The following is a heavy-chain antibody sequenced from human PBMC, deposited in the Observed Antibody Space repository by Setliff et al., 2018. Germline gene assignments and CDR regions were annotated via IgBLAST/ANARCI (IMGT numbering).Heavy chain of an antibody. Sequence: SETLSLTCTVSGGSISSYYWSWIRQPPGKGLEWIGYIYYSGSTNYNPSLKSRVTISVDTSKKQFTLNLSSVTAADTAVYFCARGGTFRYFDFWGQGAPVTVSS. CDR2: IYYSGST. CDR1: GGSISSYY. D-gene: IGHD5-12*01. CDR3: ARGGTFRYFDF. J-gene: IGHJ4*02. V-gene: IGHV4-59*12.